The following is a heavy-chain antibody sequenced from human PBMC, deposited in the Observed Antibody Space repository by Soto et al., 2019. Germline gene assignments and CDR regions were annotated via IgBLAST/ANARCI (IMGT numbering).Heavy chain of an antibody. J-gene: IGHJ4*02. CDR1: GYTFTSYG. V-gene: IGHV1-18*01. CDR3: ARDLSPEPNPPGTPLFGY. Sequence: ASVKVSCKASGYTFTSYGISWVRQAPGQGLEWMGWISAYNGNTNYAQKLQGRVTMTTDTSTSTAYMELRSLRSDDTAVYYCARDLSPEPNPPGTPLFGYWGQGTLVTVS. CDR2: ISAYNGNT.